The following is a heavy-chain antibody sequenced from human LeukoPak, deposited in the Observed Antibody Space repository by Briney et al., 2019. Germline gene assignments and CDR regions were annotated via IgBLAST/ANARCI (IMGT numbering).Heavy chain of an antibody. V-gene: IGHV4-59*01. CDR3: ARERYQLPPRGFDY. Sequence: PSETLSLTCTVSGGSISSYYWSWIRQPPGKGLEWIGYIYYSGSTNYNPSLKSRVTISVDTSKNQFSLKLSSVTAADTAVYYCARERYQLPPRGFDYWGQGTLVTVSS. D-gene: IGHD2-2*01. CDR2: IYYSGST. J-gene: IGHJ4*02. CDR1: GGSISSYY.